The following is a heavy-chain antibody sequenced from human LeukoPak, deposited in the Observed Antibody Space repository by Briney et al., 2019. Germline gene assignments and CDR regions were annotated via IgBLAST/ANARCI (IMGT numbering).Heavy chain of an antibody. CDR3: AKGGSGTAGNYYYYYYMDV. J-gene: IGHJ6*03. Sequence: PGGSLRLSCAASGFTFSSYSMTWVRQAPGKGLEWVSSISSSSSYIYYADSVKGRFTISRDNAKNSLYLQMNSLRAEDTALYYCAKGGSGTAGNYYYYYYMDVWGKGTTVTVSS. D-gene: IGHD3-10*01. CDR2: ISSSSSYI. CDR1: GFTFSSYS. V-gene: IGHV3-21*04.